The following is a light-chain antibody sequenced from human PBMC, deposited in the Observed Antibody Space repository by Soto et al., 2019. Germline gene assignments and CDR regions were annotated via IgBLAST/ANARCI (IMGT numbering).Light chain of an antibody. V-gene: IGKV3-11*01. J-gene: IGKJ4*01. CDR1: QSVSNN. CDR2: DAS. CDR3: QQRSNWPLT. Sequence: EIVLRQSPVTLSLSPGERATLFCRASQSVSNNLAWYQQKCGQAPRLLIHDASNRATGIPARFSGSGSGTDFTLTISSLEPEDFAVYYCQQRSNWPLTFGGGTKVDIK.